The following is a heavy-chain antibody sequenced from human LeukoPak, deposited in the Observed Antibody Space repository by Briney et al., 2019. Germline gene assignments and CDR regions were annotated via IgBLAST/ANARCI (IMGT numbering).Heavy chain of an antibody. J-gene: IGHJ4*02. CDR3: ATEGAYYDGSGYSDY. Sequence: GSLRPSCAASGFTFSDYYMSWIRQAPGKGLEWIGSIYYSGSTYYNPSLKSRVTISVDTSKNQFSLKLTSVTAADTAVYYCATEGAYYDGSGYSDYWGQGTLVTVSS. CDR1: GFTFSDYY. CDR2: IYYSGST. D-gene: IGHD3-22*01. V-gene: IGHV4-38-2*02.